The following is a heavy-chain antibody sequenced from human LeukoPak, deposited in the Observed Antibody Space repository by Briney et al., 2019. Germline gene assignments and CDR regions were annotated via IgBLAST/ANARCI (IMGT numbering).Heavy chain of an antibody. CDR1: GGSISSGDSY. CDR2: IYYSGST. D-gene: IGHD4-23*01. Sequence: SQTLSLTRTVSGGSISSGDSYWSWIRQPPGKGLEWIGYIYYSGSTYYNPSLKSRVTISVDTSKNQFSLKLSSVTAADTAVYYCARGELRWLYFDLWGRGTLVTVSS. J-gene: IGHJ2*01. CDR3: ARGELRWLYFDL. V-gene: IGHV4-30-4*01.